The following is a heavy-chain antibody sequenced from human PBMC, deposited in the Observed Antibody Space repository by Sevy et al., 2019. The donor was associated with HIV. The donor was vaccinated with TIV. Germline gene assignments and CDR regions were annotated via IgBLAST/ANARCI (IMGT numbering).Heavy chain of an antibody. CDR1: GGSISSVNW. CDR2: IYHSGST. J-gene: IGHJ5*02. CDR3: ARGGETPRGFDP. D-gene: IGHD3-16*01. V-gene: IGHV4-4*02. Sequence: SETLSLTCAVSGGSISSVNWWHWVRQPPGKGLEWIGEIYHSGSTNYNPSLKSRVTISVDNSKNQFSLKRSSVTAADTAVYYCARGGETPRGFDPWGQGSLVTVSS.